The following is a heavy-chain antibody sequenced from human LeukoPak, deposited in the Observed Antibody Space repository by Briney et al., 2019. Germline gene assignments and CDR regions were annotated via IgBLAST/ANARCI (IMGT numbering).Heavy chain of an antibody. V-gene: IGHV3-30*02. Sequence: GGSLRLSCAASGFTFSSYGMHWVRQAPGKGLEWVAFIRYDGSNKYYADSVKGRFTISRDNSKNTLYLQMNSLRAEDTAVYYCARLGWELLRYYYYYMDVWGKGTTVTVSS. CDR1: GFTFSSYG. J-gene: IGHJ6*03. CDR3: ARLGWELLRYYYYYMDV. CDR2: IRYDGSNK. D-gene: IGHD1-26*01.